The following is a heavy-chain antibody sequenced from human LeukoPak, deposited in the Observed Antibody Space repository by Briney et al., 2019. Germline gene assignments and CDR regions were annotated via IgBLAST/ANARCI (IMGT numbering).Heavy chain of an antibody. Sequence: GSLRLSCAASGFTFSTYAMSWVRQAPGKGLEWIGSIYYSGTTYHNPALKSRVTISVDTSKNQFSLNLSSVTAADTAVYYCARHVPPFRDGYNLDYWGQGTLVTVSS. V-gene: IGHV4-39*01. CDR2: IYYSGTT. J-gene: IGHJ4*02. CDR3: ARHVPPFRDGYNLDY. CDR1: GFTFSTYA. D-gene: IGHD5-24*01.